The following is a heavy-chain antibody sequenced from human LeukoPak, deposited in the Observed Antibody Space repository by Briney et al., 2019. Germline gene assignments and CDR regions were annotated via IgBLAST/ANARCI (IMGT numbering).Heavy chain of an antibody. CDR1: GFTFSDFY. V-gene: IGHV3-11*06. CDR2: ISPSGTYT. J-gene: IGHJ6*02. CDR3: ARGHYGMDV. Sequence: GGSLRLSCAASGFTFSDFYTSWVRQSPGKGLEWVSYISPSGTYTNYADSVEGRFTISRDNAKNSLFLQMNSLRAEDTGLYYCARGHYGMDVWGQGTTVTVSS.